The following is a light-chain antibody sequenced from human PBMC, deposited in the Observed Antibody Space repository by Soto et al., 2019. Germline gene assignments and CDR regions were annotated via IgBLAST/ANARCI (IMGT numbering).Light chain of an antibody. Sequence: EIVMTQSPATLSVSRGERATLSCRASQSISSELSWYQQTPGQPPRLLIYGASTRATGVPDRFTGRGSDSDFTLTISGLQSEDFAVYYCQQGHNWPLTFGQGTRLEI. J-gene: IGKJ2*01. V-gene: IGKV3-15*01. CDR1: QSISSE. CDR3: QQGHNWPLT. CDR2: GAS.